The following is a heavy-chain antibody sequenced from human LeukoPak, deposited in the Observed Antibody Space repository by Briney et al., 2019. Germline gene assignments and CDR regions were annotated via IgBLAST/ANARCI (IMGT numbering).Heavy chain of an antibody. V-gene: IGHV1-46*01. D-gene: IGHD5-24*01. J-gene: IGHJ3*02. CDR3: ARDGWLQLHAFDI. CDR1: GYTFTGYY. Sequence: ASVKVSCKASGYTFTGYYMHWVRQAPGQGLEWMGLINPSGSSTSYAQKFQGRLSLTRDMSTSTDYMELSSLRSEDTAVYYCARDGWLQLHAFDIWGQGTMVTVSS. CDR2: INPSGSST.